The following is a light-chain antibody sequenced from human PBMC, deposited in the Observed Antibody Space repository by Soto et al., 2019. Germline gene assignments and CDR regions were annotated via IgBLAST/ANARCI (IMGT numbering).Light chain of an antibody. V-gene: IGKV3-20*01. Sequence: EVVLTQSPGTLSLSPGERATLSCRASQSVSNNYLAWYQQKPGQTPRLLIFGSSDRATGIPDRFSGSGSGTDFTITISRLEPEDFAMHYCQQDGSSPPYTFGLGTKLEIK. CDR2: GSS. CDR3: QQDGSSPPYT. J-gene: IGKJ2*01. CDR1: QSVSNNY.